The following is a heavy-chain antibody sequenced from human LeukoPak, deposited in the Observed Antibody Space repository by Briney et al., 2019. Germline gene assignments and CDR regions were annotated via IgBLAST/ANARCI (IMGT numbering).Heavy chain of an antibody. J-gene: IGHJ6*03. D-gene: IGHD1-26*01. CDR2: IRSKANSYAT. Sequence: GGSLRLSCAASGFTFSGSAMHWVRQASGKGLKWVGRIRSKANSYATAYAASVKGRFTISRDDSKNTAYLQMNSLKTEDTAVYYCTRGDDSGSYYGYYYYMDVWGKGTTVTVSS. V-gene: IGHV3-73*01. CDR1: GFTFSGSA. CDR3: TRGDDSGSYYGYYYYMDV.